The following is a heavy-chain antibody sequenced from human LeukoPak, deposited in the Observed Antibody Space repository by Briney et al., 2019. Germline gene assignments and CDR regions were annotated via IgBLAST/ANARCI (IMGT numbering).Heavy chain of an antibody. J-gene: IGHJ6*02. D-gene: IGHD3-10*01. CDR3: ARGVGYGSGSTYYYGMDV. CDR1: GYTLTELS. CDR2: FDPEDGET. Sequence: ASVKVSCKVSGYTLTELSMHWVRQAPGKGLEWMGGFDPEDGETIYAQKFQGRVTMTEDTSTDTAYMELSSLRSEDTAVYYCARGVGYGSGSTYYYGMDVWGQGTTVTVSS. V-gene: IGHV1-24*01.